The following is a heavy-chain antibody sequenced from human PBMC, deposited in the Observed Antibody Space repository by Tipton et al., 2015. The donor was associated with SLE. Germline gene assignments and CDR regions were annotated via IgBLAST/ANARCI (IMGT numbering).Heavy chain of an antibody. CDR3: ARDRHGDYYFDY. D-gene: IGHD4-17*01. CDR2: IYSGGST. CDR1: GFTVISSY. V-gene: IGHV3-53*05. Sequence: SLRLSCAASGFTVISSYMNWVRQAPGKGLEWVSVIYSGGSTYYADSVKGRFTISRDHSKNTLYLQMNSLGAEDTAVYYCARDRHGDYYFDYWGQGTLVTVSS. J-gene: IGHJ4*02.